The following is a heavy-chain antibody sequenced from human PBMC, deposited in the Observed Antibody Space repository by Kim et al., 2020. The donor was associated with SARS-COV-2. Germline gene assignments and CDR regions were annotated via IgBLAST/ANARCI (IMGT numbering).Heavy chain of an antibody. D-gene: IGHD6-13*01. CDR2: INSDGSST. CDR1: GFTFSSYW. Sequence: GGSLRLSCAASGFTFSSYWMHWVRQAPGKGLVWVSRINSDGSSTSYADSVKGRFTISRDNAKNTLYLQMNSLRAEDTAVYYCARVSGSSWYYFDYWGQGALVTVSS. V-gene: IGHV3-74*01. CDR3: ARVSGSSWYYFDY. J-gene: IGHJ4*02.